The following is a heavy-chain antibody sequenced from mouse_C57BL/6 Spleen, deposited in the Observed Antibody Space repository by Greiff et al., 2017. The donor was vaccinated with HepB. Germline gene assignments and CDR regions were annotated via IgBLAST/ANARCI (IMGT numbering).Heavy chain of an antibody. J-gene: IGHJ3*01. CDR3: ARNYYDYDWFAY. CDR1: GYTFTDYY. D-gene: IGHD2-4*01. CDR2: INPYNGGT. Sequence: EVQPQQSGPVLVKPGASVKMSCKASGYTFTDYYMNWVKQSHGKSLEWIGVINPYNGGTSYNQKFKGKATLTVDKSSSTAYMELNSLTSEDSAVYYCARNYYDYDWFAYWGQGTLVTVSA. V-gene: IGHV1-19*01.